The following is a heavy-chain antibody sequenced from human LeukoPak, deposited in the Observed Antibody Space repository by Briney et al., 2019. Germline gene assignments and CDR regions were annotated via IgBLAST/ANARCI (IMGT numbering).Heavy chain of an antibody. Sequence: QAGGSLRLSCAASGFTFSSYAMSWVRQAPGKGLEWVSAISGSGGSTYYADSVKGRFTISRDNSKNTLYLQMNSLRAEDTAVYYCAKQSYDSQFVDYWGQGTLVTVSS. D-gene: IGHD3-22*01. CDR3: AKQSYDSQFVDY. CDR1: GFTFSSYA. V-gene: IGHV3-23*01. J-gene: IGHJ4*02. CDR2: ISGSGGST.